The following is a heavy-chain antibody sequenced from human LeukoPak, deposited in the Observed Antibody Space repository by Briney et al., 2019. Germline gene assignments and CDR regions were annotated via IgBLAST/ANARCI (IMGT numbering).Heavy chain of an antibody. V-gene: IGHV4-59*01. CDR1: GGSISSYY. J-gene: IGHJ4*02. D-gene: IGHD6-19*01. CDR3: ARGSGWYYY. Sequence: SETLSLTCTVSGGSISSYYWSWIRQPPGKGLEWIGYIYYSGSTNYNPSLKSRVTISVDTSKNQFSLKLSSVTAADTAVYYCARGSGWYYYWGQGTLVTVSS. CDR2: IYYSGST.